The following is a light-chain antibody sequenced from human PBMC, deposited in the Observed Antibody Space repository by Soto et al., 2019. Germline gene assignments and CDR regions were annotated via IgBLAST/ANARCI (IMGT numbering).Light chain of an antibody. J-gene: IGKJ1*01. CDR3: QQYNSYSGT. CDR2: DAS. CDR1: QSISSW. Sequence: DIQMTQSPSTLSASVVDRVTITCRASQSISSWLAWYQQKLGRAPRLLIYDASSLESGVPGRFSGSGVGTHFTLTISGLQPDDFATYYCQQYNSYSGTFGQGTKVDIK. V-gene: IGKV1-5*01.